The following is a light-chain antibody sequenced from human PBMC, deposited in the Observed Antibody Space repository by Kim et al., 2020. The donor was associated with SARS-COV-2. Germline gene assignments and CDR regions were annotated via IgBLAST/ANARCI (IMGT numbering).Light chain of an antibody. Sequence: DIQMTQSPSSLSASVGDRVTITCQASQDISNCLNWYLQKPGKAPKLLIYDASDFDTGVPSRFSGTGSGTHFTFTISSLQPEKIATYYCQHYDNLPPPFGQGTRLEIK. J-gene: IGKJ5*01. CDR3: QHYDNLPPP. CDR1: QDISNC. CDR2: DAS. V-gene: IGKV1-33*01.